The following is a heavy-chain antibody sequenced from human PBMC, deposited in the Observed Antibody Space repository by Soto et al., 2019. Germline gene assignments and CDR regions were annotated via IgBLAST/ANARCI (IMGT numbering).Heavy chain of an antibody. CDR3: IAAPGPTRNYERHYYYYGMDV. CDR1: GGSISSSSYY. J-gene: IGHJ6*02. V-gene: IGHV4-39*01. Sequence: QLQLQESGPGLVKPSETLSLTCTVSGGSISSSSYYWGWIRQPPGKGLEWIGSIYYSGTTYYNPSLKSRVTLSVDTSKNQFSLKLSSVTAADTAVYYGIAAPGPTRNYERHYYYYGMDVWGQGTTVTVSS. CDR2: IYYSGTT. D-gene: IGHD6-6*01.